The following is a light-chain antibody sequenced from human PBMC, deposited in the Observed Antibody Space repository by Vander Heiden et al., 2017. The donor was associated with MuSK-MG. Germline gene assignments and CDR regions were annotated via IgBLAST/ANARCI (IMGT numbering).Light chain of an antibody. Sequence: DIQITHSPSSLSASVGDRVTITCQASQDISNYLNWYQQKPGKAPKLLIYDASNLETGVPSRFSGSGSGTDFTFTISSLQPEDIATYYCQQYDNLPLTFGGGTKVEIK. J-gene: IGKJ4*01. CDR1: QDISNY. CDR3: QQYDNLPLT. V-gene: IGKV1-33*01. CDR2: DAS.